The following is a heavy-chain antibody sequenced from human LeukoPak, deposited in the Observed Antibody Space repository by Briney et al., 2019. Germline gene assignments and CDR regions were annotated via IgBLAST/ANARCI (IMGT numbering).Heavy chain of an antibody. CDR2: ISPTNTP. Sequence: PGGSLRLSCAASGFSFSGYSMNWVRQAPGKGLEWLSYISPTNTPSYADSVEGRFTISRDNAKNSLYLQMNSLRAEDTAVYYCASYGSGSPGFDYWGQGTLVTVSS. V-gene: IGHV3-48*04. D-gene: IGHD3-10*01. CDR3: ASYGSGSPGFDY. J-gene: IGHJ4*02. CDR1: GFSFSGYS.